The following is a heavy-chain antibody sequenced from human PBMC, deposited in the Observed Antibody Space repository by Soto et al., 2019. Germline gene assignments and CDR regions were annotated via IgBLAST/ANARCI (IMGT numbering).Heavy chain of an antibody. CDR2: ISNDGNDK. CDR3: AKDSGRGSADYYFDY. D-gene: IGHD3-10*01. CDR1: GFTFSTYG. J-gene: IGHJ4*02. Sequence: QVQLVESGGGVVQPGRSLRLSCAASGFTFSTYGMHWVRQAPGKGLERVAVISNDGNDKYHADSVKGRFTISRDNSKNTLYLQMNSLSSEDTAVYYCAKDSGRGSADYYFDYWGQGTLVTVSS. V-gene: IGHV3-30*18.